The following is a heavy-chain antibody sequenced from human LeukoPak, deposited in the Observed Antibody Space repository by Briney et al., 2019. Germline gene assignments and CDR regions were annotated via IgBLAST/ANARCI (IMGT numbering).Heavy chain of an antibody. J-gene: IGHJ4*02. CDR1: GFTFSSYA. CDR3: AKSQELIAVADYYFDY. V-gene: IGHV3-23*01. CDR2: ISGSGGST. Sequence: PGGSLRLSCAASGFTFSSYAMSWVRQAPGKGLEWVSAISGSGGSTYYAGSVKGRFTISRDNSKNTLYLQMNSLRDEDTAVYYCAKSQELIAVADYYFDYWGQGTLVTVSS. D-gene: IGHD6-19*01.